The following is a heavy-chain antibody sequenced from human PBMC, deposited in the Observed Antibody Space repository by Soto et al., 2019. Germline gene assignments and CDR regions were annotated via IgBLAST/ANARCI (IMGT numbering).Heavy chain of an antibody. V-gene: IGHV3-49*04. CDR3: ARHILTGYCDY. CDR2: IRDKAYGGTT. D-gene: IGHD3-9*01. Sequence: GGSLRLSCTASGFTFGDYAMSWVRQAPGKGLEWVGFIRDKAYGGTTEYAASVKGRFTLSKDDSKSIAYLQMNSLKTEDTAVYYCARHILTGYCDYWGQGTLVTVSS. CDR1: GFTFGDYA. J-gene: IGHJ4*02.